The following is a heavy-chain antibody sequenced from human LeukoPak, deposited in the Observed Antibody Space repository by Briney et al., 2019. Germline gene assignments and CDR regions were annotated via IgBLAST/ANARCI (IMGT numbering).Heavy chain of an antibody. CDR3: TSLVGSPTY. D-gene: IGHD4-23*01. CDR2: IKSNRDGETT. CDR1: GFNFQYAW. Sequence: GETLRLSCAGSGFNFQYAWMTWARQDPGKGQQWVGRIKSNRDGETTDYAALVNSRFSISRDASKNTVYLQMNSLRTEDTAVYYCTSLVGSPTYWGQGTLVAVSS. V-gene: IGHV3-15*01. J-gene: IGHJ4*02.